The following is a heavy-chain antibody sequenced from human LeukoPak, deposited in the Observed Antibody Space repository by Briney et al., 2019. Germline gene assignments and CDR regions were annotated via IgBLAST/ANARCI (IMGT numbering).Heavy chain of an antibody. CDR2: ISSSSSYI. V-gene: IGHV3-21*01. CDR1: GFTFSSYS. CDR3: ARDRSFYGDRVQN. Sequence: GGSLRLSCAASGFTFSSYSMNWVRQAPGKGLEWVSSISSSSSYIYYADSVKGRFTISRDNAKNSLYLLMNSLRAEDTAVYYCARDRSFYGDRVQNWGQGPLVTVSS. J-gene: IGHJ4*02. D-gene: IGHD4-17*01.